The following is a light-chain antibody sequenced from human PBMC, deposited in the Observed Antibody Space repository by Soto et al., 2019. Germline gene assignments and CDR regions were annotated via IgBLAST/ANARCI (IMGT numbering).Light chain of an antibody. V-gene: IGKV1-9*01. CDR3: QPLKDDPIT. CDR2: TAS. Sequence: DIQLKPSPSFRSASVGDRFTITCRASQGIGSYLAWHQQKPGKAPKLLIYTASTLQSGVPSGFSGSGSGAEFTLTICSLQPEDLAAYYCQPLKDDPITFGQGDDWR. CDR1: QGIGSY. J-gene: IGKJ5*01.